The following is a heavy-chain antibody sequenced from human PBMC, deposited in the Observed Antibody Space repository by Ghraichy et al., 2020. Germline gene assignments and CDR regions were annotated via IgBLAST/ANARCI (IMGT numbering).Heavy chain of an antibody. V-gene: IGHV3-23*01. J-gene: IGHJ4*02. CDR2: ISGSGDST. CDR3: ARRLSVVGPPGSYYFDY. Sequence: GGSLRLSCAASGFTFSSYAMSWVRQAPGKGLEWVSAISGSGDSTYHADSVKGRFTISRDNSKNTLYLQMNSLRAEDTAIYYCARRLSVVGPPGSYYFDYWGQGTLVSVSS. CDR1: GFTFSSYA. D-gene: IGHD1-26*01.